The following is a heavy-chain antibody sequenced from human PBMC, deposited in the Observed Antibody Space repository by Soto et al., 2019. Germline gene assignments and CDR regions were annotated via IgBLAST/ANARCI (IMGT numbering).Heavy chain of an antibody. J-gene: IGHJ5*01. V-gene: IGHV4-31*03. Sequence: QVQLQESGPGLVKPSQTLSLTCNVSGVSVNSGGSYWSWVRQHPGKGLECIGHIYFSWTTSYTPSLQSRATISLDTSKNQFSLKLTSVTAVDTAVYYCARYIAWGGFDSWGQGTLVAVSS. CDR2: IYFSWTT. D-gene: IGHD2-15*01. CDR3: ARYIAWGGFDS. CDR1: GVSVNSGGSY.